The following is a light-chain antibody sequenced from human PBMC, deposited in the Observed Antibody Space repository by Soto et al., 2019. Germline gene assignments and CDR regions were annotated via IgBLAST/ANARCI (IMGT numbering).Light chain of an antibody. V-gene: IGKV3-20*01. CDR3: QQYGSSPWT. CDR1: QSVSSSY. Sequence: EIVLTQSPGTLSLSPGERXTLXCRASQSVSSSYLAWYQQKPGQAPRLLIYGASSRATGIPDRFSGSGSGTDFTLTISRLEPEDFAVYYCQQYGSSPWTFGQGTKVDIK. J-gene: IGKJ1*01. CDR2: GAS.